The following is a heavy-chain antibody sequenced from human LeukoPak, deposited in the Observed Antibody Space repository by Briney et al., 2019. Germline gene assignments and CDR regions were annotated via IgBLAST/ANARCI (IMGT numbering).Heavy chain of an antibody. CDR1: GYSFTSYW. J-gene: IGHJ3*02. CDR3: ARHGSRGGYDSSGYYFGAFDI. D-gene: IGHD3-22*01. CDR2: IYPGDSDT. V-gene: IGHV5-51*01. Sequence: GESLKISCKGSGYSFTSYWIGWVRQMPGKGLEWMGIIYPGDSDTRYSPSFQGQVTISADKSISTAYLQWSSLKASDTAMYYCARHGSRGGYDSSGYYFGAFDIWGQGTMVTVSS.